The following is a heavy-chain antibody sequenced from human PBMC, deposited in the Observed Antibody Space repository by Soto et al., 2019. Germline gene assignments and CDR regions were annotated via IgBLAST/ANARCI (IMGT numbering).Heavy chain of an antibody. J-gene: IGHJ5*02. CDR1: GFTFSSYA. V-gene: IGHV3-30-3*01. CDR3: ARDRQSGWFDP. CDR2: ISYDGSNK. Sequence: PVGSLRLSCAASGFTFSSYAMHWVRQAPGKGLEWVAVISYDGSNKYYADSVKGRFTISRDNSKNTLYLQMNSLRAEDTAVYYCARDRQSGWFDPWGQGTLVTVSS.